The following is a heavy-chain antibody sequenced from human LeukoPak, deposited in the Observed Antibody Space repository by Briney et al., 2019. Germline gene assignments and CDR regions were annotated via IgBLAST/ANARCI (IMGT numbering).Heavy chain of an antibody. D-gene: IGHD4-11*01. CDR2: ISGSGGST. Sequence: GGSLSLSCAASGFTFSSYAMSWVRQAPGKGLEWVSAISGSGGSTYYADSVKGRFTISRDNSKNTLYLQMNSLSAEDTAVYYCAKDSPTTVTHGLLDYWGQGTLVTVSS. V-gene: IGHV3-23*01. J-gene: IGHJ4*02. CDR3: AKDSPTTVTHGLLDY. CDR1: GFTFSSYA.